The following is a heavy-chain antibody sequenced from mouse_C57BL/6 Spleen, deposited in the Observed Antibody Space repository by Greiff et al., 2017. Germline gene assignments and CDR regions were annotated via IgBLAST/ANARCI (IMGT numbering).Heavy chain of an antibody. Sequence: VQLQQSGAELVKPGASVKISCKASGYAFSSYWMNWVKQRPGKGLEWIGQIYPGDGDTNYNGKFKGKATLTADKSSSTAYMQLSSLTSEDSAVYFCARRRGLLGGGYYAMDYWGQGTSVTVSS. D-gene: IGHD1-1*01. CDR1: GYAFSSYW. CDR3: ARRRGLLGGGYYAMDY. CDR2: IYPGDGDT. J-gene: IGHJ4*01. V-gene: IGHV1-80*01.